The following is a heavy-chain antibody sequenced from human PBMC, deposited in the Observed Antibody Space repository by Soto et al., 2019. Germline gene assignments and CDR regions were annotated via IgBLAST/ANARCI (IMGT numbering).Heavy chain of an antibody. V-gene: IGHV1-46*01. D-gene: IGHD3-3*01. CDR1: GYTFTSYY. J-gene: IGHJ3*02. CDR3: ARDRVEGYDFWSGYFIPRSDAFDI. Sequence: ASVKVSCKAPGYTFTSYYMHWVRQAPGQGLEWMGIINPSGGSTSYAQKFQGRVTMTRDTSTSTVYMELSSLRSEDTAVYYCARDRVEGYDFWSGYFIPRSDAFDIWGHGTMVTVSS. CDR2: INPSGGST.